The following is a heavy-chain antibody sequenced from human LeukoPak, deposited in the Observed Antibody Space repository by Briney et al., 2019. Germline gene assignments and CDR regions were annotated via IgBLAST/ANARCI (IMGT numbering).Heavy chain of an antibody. V-gene: IGHV3-33*01. CDR2: IWYDGSNK. J-gene: IGHJ4*02. Sequence: GGSLRLSCAASGFTFSNYGMHWVRQAPGKGLEWVAVIWYDGSNKYYGDSVKGRFTISRDNSKNTLYLQMNSLRAEDTAVYYCARGPSGYDFLVDYWGQGTLVTVSS. CDR3: ARGPSGYDFLVDY. CDR1: GFTFSNYG. D-gene: IGHD5-12*01.